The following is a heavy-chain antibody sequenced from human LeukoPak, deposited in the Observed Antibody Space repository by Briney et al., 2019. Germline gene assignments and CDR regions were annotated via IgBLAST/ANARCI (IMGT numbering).Heavy chain of an antibody. J-gene: IGHJ5*01. D-gene: IGHD2-15*01. Sequence: ASVKVSCKASGYTFSSHNISWVRHVSGHGLEWMGWMRPDTGFTGYAQRFRGRVTMTRDTSTNTSYMELSSLRSDDTAVYYCARGGSRSGGSLRTFDSWGQGTLVIVSS. V-gene: IGHV1-8*01. CDR2: MRPDTGFT. CDR3: ARGGSRSGGSLRTFDS. CDR1: GYTFSSHN.